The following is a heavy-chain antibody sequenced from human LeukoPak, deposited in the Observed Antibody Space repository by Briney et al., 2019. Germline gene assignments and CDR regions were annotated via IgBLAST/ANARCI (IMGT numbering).Heavy chain of an antibody. CDR2: IYYSGST. Sequence: SQTLSLTCTVSGGSISSGGYYWSWIRQHPGKGLGWIGYIYYSGSTYYNPSLKSRVTISVDTSKNQFSLKLSSVTAADTAVYYCARGRGTMVRGVIRPGFYFDYWGQGTLVTVSS. CDR3: ARGRGTMVRGVIRPGFYFDY. CDR1: GGSISSGGYY. V-gene: IGHV4-31*03. J-gene: IGHJ4*02. D-gene: IGHD3-10*01.